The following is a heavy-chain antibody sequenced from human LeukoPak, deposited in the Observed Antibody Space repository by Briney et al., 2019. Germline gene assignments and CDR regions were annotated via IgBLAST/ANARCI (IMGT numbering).Heavy chain of an antibody. V-gene: IGHV4-4*07. CDR1: GGSISRYY. D-gene: IGHD3-3*01. J-gene: IGHJ6*02. CDR3: ARVSKLYYDFWSGSEDGMDV. Sequence: SETLSLTCTVSGGSISRYYWSCIRQPAGKGLEGIGRIYTSGSTYYISSRKSPVTMSVDKCKNQFSLKLSSVTAEDTAVYYCARVSKLYYDFWSGSEDGMDVWGQGTTVTVSS. CDR2: IYTSGST.